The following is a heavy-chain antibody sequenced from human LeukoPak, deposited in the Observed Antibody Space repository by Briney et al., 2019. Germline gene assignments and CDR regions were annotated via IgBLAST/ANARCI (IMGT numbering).Heavy chain of an antibody. CDR3: ATEFTKYCSCTSCPSH. CDR2: FDPEDGET. D-gene: IGHD2-2*01. V-gene: IGHV1-24*01. J-gene: IGHJ4*02. CDR1: GYTFTGYY. Sequence: ASVKVSCKASGYTFTGYYMHWVRQAPGKGLEWMGGFDPEDGETIYAQKFQGRVTMTEDTSTDTAYMELSSLRSEDTAVYYCATEFTKYCSCTSCPSHWGQGTLVTVSS.